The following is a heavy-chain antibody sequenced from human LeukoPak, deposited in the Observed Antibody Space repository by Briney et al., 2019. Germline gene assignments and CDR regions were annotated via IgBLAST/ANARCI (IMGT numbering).Heavy chain of an antibody. CDR3: ARGLRDIVVVPAAPNYYYYYYMDV. CDR2: MNPNRGNT. CDR1: GYTFTSYD. V-gene: IGHV1-8*01. J-gene: IGHJ6*03. D-gene: IGHD2-2*01. Sequence: ASVKVSCKASGYTFTSYDITWVRQATGQGLEWMGWMNPNRGNTSDAQKFQGRVTMTRNTSISTAYMELSSLRSEDTAVYYCARGLRDIVVVPAAPNYYYYYYMDVWGKGTTVTVSS.